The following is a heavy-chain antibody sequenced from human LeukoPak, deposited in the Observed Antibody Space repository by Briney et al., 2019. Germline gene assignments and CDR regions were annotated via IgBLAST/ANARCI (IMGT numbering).Heavy chain of an antibody. CDR2: ISSSGSTI. Sequence: QPGGSLRLSCAASGFTFSSYAMSWVRQAPGKGLEWVSAISSSGSTIYYADSVKGRFTISRDNAKNSLYLQMNSLRAEDTAVYYCAREQSYYYDSSGYYPLDYWGQGTLVTVSS. J-gene: IGHJ4*02. CDR1: GFTFSSYA. CDR3: AREQSYYYDSSGYYPLDY. V-gene: IGHV3-48*04. D-gene: IGHD3-22*01.